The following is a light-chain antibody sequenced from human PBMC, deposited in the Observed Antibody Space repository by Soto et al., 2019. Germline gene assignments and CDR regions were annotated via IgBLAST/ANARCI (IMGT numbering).Light chain of an antibody. CDR3: QQYNNWPWT. CDR1: QSISDT. V-gene: IGKV3-15*01. CDR2: SAS. J-gene: IGKJ1*01. Sequence: EIVMTQSPATLSVSPGGRATLSCRASQSISDTLAWYQQIPGQAPRLLIYSASRRATGFTARFSGSGSGTDFTLTISSLQSEDFAVYYCQQYNNWPWTFSQGTKVEIK.